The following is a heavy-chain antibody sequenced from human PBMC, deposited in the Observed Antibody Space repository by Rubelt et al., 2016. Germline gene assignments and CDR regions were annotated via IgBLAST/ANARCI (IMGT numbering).Heavy chain of an antibody. CDR1: SYG. CDR3: TAWDGYDSLLFDY. D-gene: IGHD5-12*01. Sequence: SYGMHWVRQAPGKGLEWVGRIRSKANSYATAYAASVKGRFTISRDDSKNTAYLQMNSLKTEDTAVYYCTAWDGYDSLLFDYWGQGTLVTVSS. CDR2: IRSKANSYAT. J-gene: IGHJ4*02. V-gene: IGHV3-73*01.